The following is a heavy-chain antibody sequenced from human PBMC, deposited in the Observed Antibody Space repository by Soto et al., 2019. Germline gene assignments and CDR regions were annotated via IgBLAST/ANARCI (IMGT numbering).Heavy chain of an antibody. CDR3: ARDMVPAYYYDSSTANAFDI. CDR1: GYTFTSYV. Sequence: ASVKVSCKASGYTFTSYVISWVRQAPGQGLELMGWITAYNGNTDYAQKLQGRVTMTTDTSTSTAYMELRSLRSDDTAVYYCARDMVPAYYYDSSTANAFDIWGQGTMVTVSS. D-gene: IGHD3-22*01. J-gene: IGHJ3*02. V-gene: IGHV1-18*01. CDR2: ITAYNGNT.